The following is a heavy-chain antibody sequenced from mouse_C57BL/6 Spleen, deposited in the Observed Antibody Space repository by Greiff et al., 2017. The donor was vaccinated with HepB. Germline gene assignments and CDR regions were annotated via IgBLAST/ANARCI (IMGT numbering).Heavy chain of an antibody. CDR1: GYAFSSSW. Sequence: VQLQESGPELVKPGASVKISCKASGYAFSSSWMNWVKQRPGKGLEWIGRIYPGDGDTNYNGKFKGKATLTADKSSSTAYMQLSSLTSEDSAVYFCARRLYDYDGGFAYWGQGTLVTVSA. J-gene: IGHJ3*01. V-gene: IGHV1-82*01. CDR3: ARRLYDYDGGFAY. D-gene: IGHD2-4*01. CDR2: IYPGDGDT.